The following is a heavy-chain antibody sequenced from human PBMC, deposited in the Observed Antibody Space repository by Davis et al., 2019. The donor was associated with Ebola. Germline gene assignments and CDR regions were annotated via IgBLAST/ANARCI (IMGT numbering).Heavy chain of an antibody. CDR2: IDPSDSYT. V-gene: IGHV5-10-1*01. J-gene: IGHJ3*02. Sequence: GESLKISCKGSGYGFTSYWISWVRQMPGKGLEWMGRIDPSDSYTHYSPSFQGHVTISVDKSINTAYLQWNNLKTSDTAMYYCARPWVSNSWNDAFEIWGQGTMVTVSS. CDR3: ARPWVSNSWNDAFEI. CDR1: GYGFTSYW. D-gene: IGHD1-1*01.